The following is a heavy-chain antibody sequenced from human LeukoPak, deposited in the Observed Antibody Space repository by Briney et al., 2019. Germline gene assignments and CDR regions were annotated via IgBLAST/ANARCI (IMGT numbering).Heavy chain of an antibody. CDR1: GFTCSRYW. CDR3: ARDSYGSGGDYFDY. CDR2: IKQDGSEK. J-gene: IGHJ4*02. Sequence: PGGSLRLSCAASGFTCSRYWMSWVRQAPGKGLEWVANIKQDGSEKYYVDSVKGRFTISRDNAKNSLYLQMNSLRAEDTAVYYCARDSYGSGGDYFDYWGQGTLVTVSS. V-gene: IGHV3-7*01. D-gene: IGHD3-10*01.